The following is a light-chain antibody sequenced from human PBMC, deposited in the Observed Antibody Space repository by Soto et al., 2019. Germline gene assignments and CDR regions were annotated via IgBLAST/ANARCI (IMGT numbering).Light chain of an antibody. Sequence: EIVLTQSPATLSLSPGERATLSCRASQSVSSYLAWYQQKPGQAPRLLIYDASNRVTGIPARFSGSGSGTDFTLTISSLEPEDFAVYYCQQRSNWPELTFGGGTKVEIK. V-gene: IGKV3-11*01. J-gene: IGKJ4*01. CDR3: QQRSNWPELT. CDR2: DAS. CDR1: QSVSSY.